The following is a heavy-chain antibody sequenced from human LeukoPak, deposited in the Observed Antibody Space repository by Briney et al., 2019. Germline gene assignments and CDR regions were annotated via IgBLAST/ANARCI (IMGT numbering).Heavy chain of an antibody. CDR3: ARDGDIVVVVAALNWFDP. CDR2: INPSGGST. CDR1: GYTFTSYY. J-gene: IGHJ5*02. V-gene: IGHV1-46*01. Sequence: ASVKVSCKASGYTFTSYYMHWVRQAPGQGLEWMGIINPSGGSTSYAQKFQGRVTMTRDTSISTAYMELSRLRSDDTAVYYCARDGDIVVVVAALNWFDPWGQGTLVTVPS. D-gene: IGHD2-15*01.